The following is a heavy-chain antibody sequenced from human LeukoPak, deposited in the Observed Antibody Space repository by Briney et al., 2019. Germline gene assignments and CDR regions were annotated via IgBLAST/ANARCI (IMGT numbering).Heavy chain of an antibody. D-gene: IGHD2-2*01. V-gene: IGHV3-30*18. CDR2: ISYDGSDK. CDR3: AKDLRYCSGTSCYEASGMDV. CDR1: GFTFSSYG. Sequence: GRSLRLSCAASGFTFSSYGMHWVRQAPGKGLEWVAPISYDGSDKYYADSVKGRFTISKDNSKNTLSLQMNSLRAEDTAVFFCAKDLRYCSGTSCYEASGMDVWSQGTTVTVSS. J-gene: IGHJ6*02.